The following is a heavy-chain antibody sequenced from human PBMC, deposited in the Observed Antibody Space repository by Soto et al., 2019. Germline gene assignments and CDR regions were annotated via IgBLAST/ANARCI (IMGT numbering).Heavy chain of an antibody. CDR3: AKDLMVAPGDYFDY. J-gene: IGHJ4*02. V-gene: IGHV3-21*04. CDR1: GFTFSSYS. D-gene: IGHD2-8*01. CDR2: ISSSSRYI. Sequence: GGSLRLSCATSGFTFSSYSMNWVRQAPGMGLEWVSSISSSSRYIYYADSVRGRFTISRDNAKNSLYLQINSLRAEDTAVYYCAKDLMVAPGDYFDYWGQGTLVTVSS.